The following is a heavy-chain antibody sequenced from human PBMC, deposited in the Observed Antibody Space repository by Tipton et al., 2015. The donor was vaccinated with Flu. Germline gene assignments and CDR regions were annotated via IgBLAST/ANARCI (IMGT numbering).Heavy chain of an antibody. Sequence: LRLSCTVSGGSISSSSHYWGWIRQAPGRGLEWVGSIYYTGYPYYNSSLKSRLAMSIDPSKKQFSLRLSSVTAADTAVYYCAKVLFGWVESWAQGTLVTVSS. CDR3: AKVLFGWVES. CDR2: IYYTGYP. CDR1: GGSISSSSHY. D-gene: IGHD3-16*01. V-gene: IGHV4-39*07. J-gene: IGHJ5*01.